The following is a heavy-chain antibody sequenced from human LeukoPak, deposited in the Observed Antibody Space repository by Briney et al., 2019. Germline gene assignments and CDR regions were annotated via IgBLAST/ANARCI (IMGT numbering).Heavy chain of an antibody. J-gene: IGHJ3*02. CDR1: GFTFSSYS. V-gene: IGHV3-21*01. CDR2: ISTSSSYI. CDR3: AKDRSAPHMLWNAFDI. Sequence: GGSLRLSCAASGFTFSSYSMNWVRQAPGKGLEWVSSISTSSSYIYYAHSVKGRFTIPRDNAKNSLYLQMNSLRAEDTAMYYCAKDRSAPHMLWNAFDIWGQGTMVTVSS. D-gene: IGHD2-8*01.